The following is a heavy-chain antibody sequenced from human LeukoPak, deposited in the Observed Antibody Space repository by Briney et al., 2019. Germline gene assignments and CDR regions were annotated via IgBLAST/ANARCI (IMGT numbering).Heavy chain of an antibody. CDR2: IIPILGIA. J-gene: IGHJ4*02. Sequence: SVKVSFKASGGTFSSYAISWVRQAPGQGREWMGRIIPILGIANYAQKFQGRVTITADKSTSTAYMELSSLRSEDTAVYYCAREAAVAGQLDYWGQGTLVTASS. V-gene: IGHV1-69*04. CDR1: GGTFSSYA. D-gene: IGHD6-19*01. CDR3: AREAAVAGQLDY.